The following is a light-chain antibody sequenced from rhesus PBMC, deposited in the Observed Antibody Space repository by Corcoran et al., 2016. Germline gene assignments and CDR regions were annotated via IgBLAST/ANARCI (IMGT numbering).Light chain of an antibody. CDR1: QSVGST. CDR2: YAS. V-gene: IGKV3-42*02. Sequence: EILMTQSPATLSLSPGERPTLSCRASQSVGSTLAWYQQKPGQATRLLHYYASSRATGIPYRFSGSGSWTGFTLTISSLDPEDVGVYYCQKYNGWPLTFGQGTKVDIK. CDR3: QKYNGWPLT. J-gene: IGKJ1*01.